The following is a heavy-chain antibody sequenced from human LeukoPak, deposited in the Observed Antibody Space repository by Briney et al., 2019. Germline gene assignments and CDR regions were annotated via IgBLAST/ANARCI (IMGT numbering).Heavy chain of an antibody. CDR1: GFNVTDNY. V-gene: IGHV3-53*04. Sequence: GGSLRLSCVASGFNVTDNYMTWVRQAPGKGLEWLSVVYSGGKTYYADSVKDRFTISRHNSKKTLFLQMDTLRPEDTAVYYCARGVTFCSGGGCSFPTYWGQGTLVTVSS. D-gene: IGHD2-15*01. CDR2: VYSGGKT. J-gene: IGHJ4*02. CDR3: ARGVTFCSGGGCSFPTY.